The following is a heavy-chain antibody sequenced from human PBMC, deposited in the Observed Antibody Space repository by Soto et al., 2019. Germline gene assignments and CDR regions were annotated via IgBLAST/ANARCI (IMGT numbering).Heavy chain of an antibody. Sequence: PWGSLRLSCAASGFTFSSYSMNWVRQAPGKGLEWISSISSSSSYIYYADSVKGRFTISRDNAKNSLYLQMNSLRAEDTAVYYCARDLYSSSARYFDYWGQGTLVTVS. J-gene: IGHJ4*02. CDR3: ARDLYSSSARYFDY. D-gene: IGHD6-6*01. V-gene: IGHV3-21*01. CDR2: ISSSSSYI. CDR1: GFTFSSYS.